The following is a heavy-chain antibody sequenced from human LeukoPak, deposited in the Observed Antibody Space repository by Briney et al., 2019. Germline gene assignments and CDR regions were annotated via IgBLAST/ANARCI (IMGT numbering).Heavy chain of an antibody. D-gene: IGHD3-3*01. CDR3: ARGRSRITLFGVTTTYYFAY. J-gene: IGHJ4*02. V-gene: IGHV4-34*01. Sequence: SETLSLTCTVDCGSLTDSYWTWIRQAPGQGLEWLGDINESGRTTYNPSLKRRVTILLDMSTQQFSMKLSSVTAADTAVYYCARGRSRITLFGVTTTYYFAYWGQGTLVTVSS. CDR1: CGSLTDSY. CDR2: INESGRT.